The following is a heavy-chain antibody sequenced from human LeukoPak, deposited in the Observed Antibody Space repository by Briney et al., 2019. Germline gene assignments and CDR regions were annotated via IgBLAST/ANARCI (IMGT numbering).Heavy chain of an antibody. D-gene: IGHD2-21*01. J-gene: IGHJ4*02. Sequence: ASVKVSCTASGYSFSTYAISWVRQAPGQGLEWIGWISVFNGDTKYGQRFQGRVTMTTDASSNTAYMDLRSLRSDDTAVYYCAGGGSIVVFPAVPFDSGGQGTPFIVSS. CDR2: ISVFNGDT. V-gene: IGHV1-18*01. CDR1: GYSFSTYA. CDR3: AGGGSIVVFPAVPFDS.